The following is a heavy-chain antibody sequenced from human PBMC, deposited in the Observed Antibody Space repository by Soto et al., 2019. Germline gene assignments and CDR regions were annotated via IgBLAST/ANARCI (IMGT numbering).Heavy chain of an antibody. J-gene: IGHJ3*01. CDR2: ISAHNGNT. CDR1: GYTFTSYG. CDR3: ARDAPQDGYYGLRSFLGGFDF. D-gene: IGHD4-17*01. V-gene: IGHV1-18*01. Sequence: EASVKVSCKASGYTFTSYGISWVRQAPGQGLEWMGWISAHNGNTNYAQKVQGRVTMATDTSTSTAYMELRSLRSDDTAVYYCARDAPQDGYYGLRSFLGGFDFWGQGTTVIVS.